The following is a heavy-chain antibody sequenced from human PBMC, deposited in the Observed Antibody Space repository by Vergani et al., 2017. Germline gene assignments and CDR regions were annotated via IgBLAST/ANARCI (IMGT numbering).Heavy chain of an antibody. D-gene: IGHD3-10*01. CDR1: GFTFDDYT. CDR2: ISWDGGST. J-gene: IGHJ4*02. CDR3: ARAHHDGSGSYQTYYFDY. V-gene: IGHV3-43*01. Sequence: EVQLVESGGVVVQPGGSLRLSCAASGFTFDDYTMHWVRQAPGKGLEWVSLISWDGGSTYYADSVKGRFTISRDNSKNTLYLQMNSLRAEDTAVYYCARAHHDGSGSYQTYYFDYWGQGTLVTVSS.